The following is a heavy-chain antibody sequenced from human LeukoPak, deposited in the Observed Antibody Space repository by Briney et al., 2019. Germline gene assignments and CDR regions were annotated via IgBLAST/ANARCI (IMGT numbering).Heavy chain of an antibody. CDR3: AGDYGDYGGSRNY. Sequence: GGSLRLSCAASGFTFSSYAMSWVRQAPGKGLEWVSAISGSGGSTYYADSVKGRFTISRDNSKNTLYLQMNSLRAEDTAVYYCAGDYGDYGGSRNYWGQGTLVTVSS. J-gene: IGHJ4*02. CDR1: GFTFSSYA. D-gene: IGHD4-17*01. CDR2: ISGSGGST. V-gene: IGHV3-23*01.